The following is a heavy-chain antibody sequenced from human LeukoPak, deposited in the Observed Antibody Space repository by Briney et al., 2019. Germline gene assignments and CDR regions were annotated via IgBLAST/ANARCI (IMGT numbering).Heavy chain of an antibody. Sequence: SETLSLTCTVSGGSISSYYWSWIRQPPGKGLEWIGYIYYSGSTNYNPSLKSRVTISVDTSKNQFSLKLRSVTAADTAVYYCARDSSGWYDYWGQGTLVTVSS. CDR1: GGSISSYY. J-gene: IGHJ4*02. CDR2: IYYSGST. CDR3: ARDSSGWYDY. D-gene: IGHD6-19*01. V-gene: IGHV4-59*01.